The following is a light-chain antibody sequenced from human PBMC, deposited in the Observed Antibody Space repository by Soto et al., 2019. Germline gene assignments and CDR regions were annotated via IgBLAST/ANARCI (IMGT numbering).Light chain of an antibody. CDR2: DAS. CDR3: QQYNSWPPIT. J-gene: IGKJ5*01. Sequence: EIVLTQSPATLSLSPGARATLSCRASQSVSSYLAWYQQKPGQAPRLLIYDASNRATGIPVRFSGSGSGTDFTLTISSLQSEDFGVYYGQQYNSWPPITFGQGTRLEIK. V-gene: IGKV3-11*01. CDR1: QSVSSY.